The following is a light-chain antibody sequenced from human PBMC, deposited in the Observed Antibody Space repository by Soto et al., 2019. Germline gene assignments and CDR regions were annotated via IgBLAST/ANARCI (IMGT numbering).Light chain of an antibody. J-gene: IGLJ1*01. Sequence: QSALTQPASVSGSPGQSITISCTGTSSDVGSYNFVSWYQQHPGKAPKVMIYEGSKRPSGVSNRFSGYKSGNTASLTSSGLQAQDEADYYCCSYAGSSTWVFGTGTKRTVL. V-gene: IGLV2-23*01. CDR1: SSDVGSYNF. CDR2: EGS. CDR3: CSYAGSSTWV.